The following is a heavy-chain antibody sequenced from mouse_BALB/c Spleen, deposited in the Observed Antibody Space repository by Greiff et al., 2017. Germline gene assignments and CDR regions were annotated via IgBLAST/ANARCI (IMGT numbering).Heavy chain of an antibody. Sequence: VQLQQSGPELVKPGASVRISCKASGYTFTSYYIHWVKQRPGQGLEWIGWIYPGNVNTKYNEKFKGKATLTADKSSSTAYMQLSSLTSEDSAVYVCARDWERGDYWGQGTTLTVSA. CDR3: ARDWERGDY. J-gene: IGHJ2*01. CDR2: IYPGNVNT. D-gene: IGHD4-1*01. CDR1: GYTFTSYY. V-gene: IGHV1S56*01.